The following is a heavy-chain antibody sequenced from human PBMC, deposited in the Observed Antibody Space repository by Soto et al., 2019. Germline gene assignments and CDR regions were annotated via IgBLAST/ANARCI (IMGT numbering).Heavy chain of an antibody. D-gene: IGHD4-17*01. Sequence: GGSLRLSCAASGFTFSSYAMHWVRQAPGKGLEWVAVISYDGSNKYYADSVKGRFTISRDNSKNTLYLQMNSLRAEDTAVYYCARELRLRSSPYGMDVWGQGTTVTVSS. CDR2: ISYDGSNK. J-gene: IGHJ6*02. CDR1: GFTFSSYA. V-gene: IGHV3-30-3*01. CDR3: ARELRLRSSPYGMDV.